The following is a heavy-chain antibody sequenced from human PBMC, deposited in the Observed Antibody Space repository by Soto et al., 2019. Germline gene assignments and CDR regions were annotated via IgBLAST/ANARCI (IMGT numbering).Heavy chain of an antibody. CDR3: ARVDPYDASDY. D-gene: IGHD3-22*01. J-gene: IGHJ4*02. V-gene: IGHV3-33*01. Sequence: QELLVESGGGVAQPGRSLRLSCAASGFTFTNYGMQWVRQAPGKGLEWVAVIWYDVINKHYADSVNGRFTISRDNSNNTLSLQMNSLRVEDTAVYHCARVDPYDASDYWGQGTVVTVSS. CDR1: GFTFTNYG. CDR2: IWYDVINK.